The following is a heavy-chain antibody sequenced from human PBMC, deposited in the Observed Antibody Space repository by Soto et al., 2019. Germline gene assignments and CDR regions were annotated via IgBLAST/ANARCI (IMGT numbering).Heavy chain of an antibody. CDR2: ISYDGSNK. V-gene: IGHV3-30*18. Sequence: QVPLVESGGGVVQPGRSLRLSCAASGFTFSSYGMHWVRQAPGKGLEWVAVISYDGSNKYYADSVKGRFTISRDNSKNTLYLQMNSLRAEDTAVYYCAKDLRATINYGMDVWGQGTTVTVSS. CDR3: AKDLRATINYGMDV. CDR1: GFTFSSYG. J-gene: IGHJ6*02. D-gene: IGHD5-12*01.